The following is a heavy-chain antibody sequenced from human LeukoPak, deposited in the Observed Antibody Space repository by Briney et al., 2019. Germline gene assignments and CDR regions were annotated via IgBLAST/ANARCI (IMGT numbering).Heavy chain of an antibody. CDR2: IYHSGST. J-gene: IGHJ4*02. D-gene: IGHD3-22*01. Sequence: PSETLSLTCAVSGGSISSGGSSWSWIRQPPGKGLEWIGYIYHSGSTYYNPSLKSRVTISVDRSKNQFSLKLSSVTAADTAVYYCARDSSGCFDYWGQGTLVTVSS. V-gene: IGHV4-30-2*01. CDR3: ARDSSGCFDY. CDR1: GGSISSGGSS.